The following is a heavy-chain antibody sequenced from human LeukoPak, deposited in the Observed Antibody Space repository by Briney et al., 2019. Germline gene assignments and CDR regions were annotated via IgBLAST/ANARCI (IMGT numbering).Heavy chain of an antibody. V-gene: IGHV3-53*01. CDR3: ARGSSGSYSFGY. CDR2: IYSGGST. CDR1: GFTVSSNY. J-gene: IGHJ4*02. Sequence: GGSLRLSCAASGFTVSSNYMSWVRQAPGKGLEWVSVIYSGGSTYYADSVKGRFTISRDNSKNTLYLQMNSLRAEDTAVYYCARGSSGSYSFGYWGQGTLVTVSS. D-gene: IGHD1-26*01.